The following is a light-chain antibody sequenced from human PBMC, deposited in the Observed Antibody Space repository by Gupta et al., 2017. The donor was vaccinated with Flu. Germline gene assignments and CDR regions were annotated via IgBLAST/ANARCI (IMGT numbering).Light chain of an antibody. V-gene: IGKV3-15*01. CDR3: QQYSTRPRT. J-gene: IGKJ1*01. CDR1: QSVSSN. CDR2: SAS. Sequence: EVVMTQSPATLSVSPGERVTLSCRASQSVSSNLAWYQHKAGQPPRLLIYSASTGATGVPARITGSGFGTEFTLTISSLQSEDFAVYYCQQYSTRPRTFGQGTKVEIK.